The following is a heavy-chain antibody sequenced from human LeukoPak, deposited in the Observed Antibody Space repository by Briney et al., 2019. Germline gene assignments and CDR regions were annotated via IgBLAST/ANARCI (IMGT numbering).Heavy chain of an antibody. Sequence: SETLSLTCTVSGGSIRGYYWSWIRQPPGKGREWFGYFYYSDRTNYNPSLKSRVTTSADMSKNQFSLKLSSVTAADTAVYYCARHIASSLSYYYYGMDVWGQGTTVTVSS. CDR1: GGSIRGYY. D-gene: IGHD6-13*01. CDR2: FYYSDRT. CDR3: ARHIASSLSYYYYGMDV. V-gene: IGHV4-59*08. J-gene: IGHJ6*02.